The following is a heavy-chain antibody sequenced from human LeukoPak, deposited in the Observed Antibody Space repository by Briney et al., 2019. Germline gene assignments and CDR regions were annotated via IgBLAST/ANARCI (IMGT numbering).Heavy chain of an antibody. V-gene: IGHV4-59*01. CDR2: IYYSGST. D-gene: IGHD3-22*01. Sequence: SETLSLTCTVSGGSISSYYWSWIRQPPGKGLEWIGYIYYSGSTNYNPSLKSRVTISVDTFKNQFSLKLSSVTAADTAVYYCARTYYYDSSGYYYDAFDIWGQGTMVTVSS. CDR3: ARTYYYDSSGYYYDAFDI. J-gene: IGHJ3*02. CDR1: GGSISSYY.